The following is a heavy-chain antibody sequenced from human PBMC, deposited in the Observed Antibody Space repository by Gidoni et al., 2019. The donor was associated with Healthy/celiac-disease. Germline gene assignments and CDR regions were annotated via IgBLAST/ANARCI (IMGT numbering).Heavy chain of an antibody. CDR3: ARDRVVVPAASYYYYGMDV. V-gene: IGHV3-30-3*01. Sequence: QVQLVESGGGGVQPGWSLRPSCAATGFTFSSYATPWVRQAPGKGLEWVAVISYDGSNKYYADSVKGRFTISRDNSKNTLYLQMNSLRAEDTAVYYCARDRVVVPAASYYYYGMDVWGQGTTVTVSS. CDR2: ISYDGSNK. D-gene: IGHD2-2*01. J-gene: IGHJ6*02. CDR1: GFTFSSYA.